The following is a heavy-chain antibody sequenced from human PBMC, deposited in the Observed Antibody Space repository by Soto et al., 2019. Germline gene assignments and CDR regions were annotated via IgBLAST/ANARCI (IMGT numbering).Heavy chain of an antibody. CDR3: ARDPIIAARPLFDY. CDR2: ISSSSSTI. V-gene: IGHV3-48*01. J-gene: IGHJ4*02. D-gene: IGHD6-6*01. CDR1: GFTFSSYS. Sequence: GGSLRLSCAASGFTFSSYSMNWVRQAPGKGLEWVSYISSSSSTIYYADSVKGRFTISRDNAKNSLYLQMNSLRAEDTAVYYCARDPIIAARPLFDYWGQGTLVTVSS.